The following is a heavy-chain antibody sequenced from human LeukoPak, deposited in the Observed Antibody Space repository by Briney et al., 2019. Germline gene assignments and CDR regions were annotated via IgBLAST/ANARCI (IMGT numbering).Heavy chain of an antibody. D-gene: IGHD3-10*01. V-gene: IGHV4-59*01. J-gene: IGHJ6*03. CDR3: ARVSVRPNYYGSGRTKLGLDYYYYMDV. CDR1: GGSISSYY. Sequence: PSETLSLTCTVSGGSISSYYWSWIRQPPGKGLEWIGYIYYSGSTNYNPSLKSRVTISVDTSKNQFSLKLSSVTAADTAVYYCARVSVRPNYYGSGRTKLGLDYYYYMDVWGKGTTVTVSS. CDR2: IYYSGST.